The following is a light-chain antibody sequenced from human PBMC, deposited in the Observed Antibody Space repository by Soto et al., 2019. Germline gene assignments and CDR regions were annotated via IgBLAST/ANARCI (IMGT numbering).Light chain of an antibody. Sequence: VRTQPASVSGSPGQSITISCTGTSGDIGSYNRVSWYQQLPGKAPKLIIYEVTDRPSGVSNRFSGSKSGNTASLTISGLQAEDEAEYYCSSYTNINTRACVFGTGTK. CDR2: EVT. V-gene: IGLV2-14*01. CDR3: SSYTNINTRACV. J-gene: IGLJ1*01. CDR1: SGDIGSYNR.